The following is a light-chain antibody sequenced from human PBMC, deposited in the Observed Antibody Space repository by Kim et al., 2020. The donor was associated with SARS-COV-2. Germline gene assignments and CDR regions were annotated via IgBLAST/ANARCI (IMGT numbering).Light chain of an antibody. CDR2: HTS. J-gene: IGLJ3*02. CDR3: LLSYSGALV. Sequence: PGGTVTLTCGSSTGAVTSGHYPYWFQQNPGQAPRTLIYHTSNKQSWTPARFSGSLVGGKAALTLSGAQPEDEAEYYCLLSYSGALVFGGGTKLTVL. V-gene: IGLV7-46*01. CDR1: TGAVTSGHY.